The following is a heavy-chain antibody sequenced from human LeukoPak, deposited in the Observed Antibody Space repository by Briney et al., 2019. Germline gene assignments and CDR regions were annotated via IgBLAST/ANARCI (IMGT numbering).Heavy chain of an antibody. D-gene: IGHD3-10*01. CDR2: IYPGDSDT. CDR1: GYSFTSYW. V-gene: IGHV5-51*01. CDR3: ARHYYGSGSNDAFDI. J-gene: IGHJ3*02. Sequence: GESLKISCNGPGYSFTSYWIGWVRQMPGKGLEWRGIIYPGDSDTRYSPSFQGQVTISADKSISTAYLQWSSLKASDTAMYYCARHYYGSGSNDAFDIWGQGTMVTVSS.